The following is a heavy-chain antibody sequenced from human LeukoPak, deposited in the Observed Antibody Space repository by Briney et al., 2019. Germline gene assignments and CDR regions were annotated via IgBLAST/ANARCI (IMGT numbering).Heavy chain of an antibody. J-gene: IGHJ5*02. D-gene: IGHD3-9*01. CDR3: ARSRYFDWLLTNWFDP. CDR1: GGSISSISYY. V-gene: IGHV4-39*01. CDR2: IYYSGST. Sequence: SETLSLNCTVSGGSISSISYYWGWIRQPPGKGLEWIGSIYYSGSTYYNPSLKSRVTISVDTSKNQFSLKLSSVTAADTAVYYCARSRYFDWLLTNWFDPWGQGTLVTVSS.